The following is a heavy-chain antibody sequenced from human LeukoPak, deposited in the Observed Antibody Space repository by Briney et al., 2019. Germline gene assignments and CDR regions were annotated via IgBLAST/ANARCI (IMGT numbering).Heavy chain of an antibody. D-gene: IGHD4-17*01. Sequence: GGSLRLSCAASGFTFSSYVMSWVRQAPGKGLEWVSSISNSGGSTYYADPVKGRFTVSRDNSKNTLYLQMNSLRVEDTAVYSCARESFGDYYFDYWGQGTLVTVSS. CDR1: GFTFSSYV. J-gene: IGHJ4*02. CDR2: ISNSGGST. V-gene: IGHV3-23*01. CDR3: ARESFGDYYFDY.